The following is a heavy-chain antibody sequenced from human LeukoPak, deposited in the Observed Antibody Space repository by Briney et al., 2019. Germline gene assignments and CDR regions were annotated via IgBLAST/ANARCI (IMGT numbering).Heavy chain of an antibody. Sequence: PSETLSLTCTVSGGSISSYYWSWIRQPPGKGLEWIGYIYYSGSTNYNPSLNSRATISVDTSNNQFSLKLSSVTAADTAVYYCARDQSMGWFGESEGFDYWGQGTLVTVSS. V-gene: IGHV4-4*08. CDR1: GGSISSYY. D-gene: IGHD3-10*01. CDR2: IYYSGST. CDR3: ARDQSMGWFGESEGFDY. J-gene: IGHJ4*02.